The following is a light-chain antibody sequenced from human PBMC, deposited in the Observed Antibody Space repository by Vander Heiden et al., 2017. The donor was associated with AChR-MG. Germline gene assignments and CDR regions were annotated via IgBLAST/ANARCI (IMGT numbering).Light chain of an antibody. V-gene: IGKV3-15*01. CDR2: DAS. CDR1: QDISTH. CDR3: QPEISRSLT. Sequence: DIVMTQSPATLSVSPGEGATLSCRASQDISTHLAWYQQKPGQAPRLLIYDASARVTGIPARFSGSGSGTEFTLTISSLQSEDFAVYYCQPEISRSLTFGQGTKLEIK. J-gene: IGKJ2*01.